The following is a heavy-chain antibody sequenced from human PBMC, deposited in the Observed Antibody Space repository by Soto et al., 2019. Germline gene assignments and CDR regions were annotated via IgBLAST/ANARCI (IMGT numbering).Heavy chain of an antibody. Sequence: ASVKVSCKASGGTFSSYAISWVRQAPGQGLEWMGGIIPIFGTANYAQKFQGRVTITADESTSTAYMELSSLRSEDTAVYYCARGYYDSSGHIDYWGQGTLVTVSS. CDR2: IIPIFGTA. CDR3: ARGYYDSSGHIDY. D-gene: IGHD3-22*01. J-gene: IGHJ4*02. V-gene: IGHV1-69*13. CDR1: GGTFSSYA.